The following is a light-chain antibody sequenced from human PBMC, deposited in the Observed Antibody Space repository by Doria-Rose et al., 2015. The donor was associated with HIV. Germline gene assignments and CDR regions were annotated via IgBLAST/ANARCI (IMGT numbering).Light chain of an antibody. J-gene: IGKJ1*01. CDR2: DGS. CDR1: QSFSSTY. V-gene: IGKV3-20*01. Sequence: EIVMKQSPGTLSLSPGERATLSCRASQSFSSTYLAWYQQKPGQAPSLLIYDGSTRATGIPDRFSASGSGTDFTLTINRLEPEDFALYYCHQYGTSWTFGQGTKVEI. CDR3: HQYGTSWT.